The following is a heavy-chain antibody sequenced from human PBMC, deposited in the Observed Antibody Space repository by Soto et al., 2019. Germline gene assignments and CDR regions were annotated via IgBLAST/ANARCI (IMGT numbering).Heavy chain of an antibody. Sequence: QVQLVESGGGVVQPGRSLRLSCAASGFTFSSYAMHWVRQAPGKGLEWVAVISYDGSNKYYADSVKGRFTISRDNSKNTLHLQMNSLRAEDTAVYYCARPLYGSGSDPKPQSYGIDVWGQGTTVTVSS. J-gene: IGHJ6*02. CDR3: ARPLYGSGSDPKPQSYGIDV. CDR1: GFTFSSYA. D-gene: IGHD3-10*01. V-gene: IGHV3-30-3*01. CDR2: ISYDGSNK.